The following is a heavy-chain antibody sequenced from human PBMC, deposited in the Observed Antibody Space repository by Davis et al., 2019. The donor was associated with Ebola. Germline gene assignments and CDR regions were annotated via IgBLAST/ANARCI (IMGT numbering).Heavy chain of an antibody. CDR3: AKTVTTSSRGFDP. D-gene: IGHD4-17*01. Sequence: PSETLSLTCSVSGVSINSGGYYWTWIRQHPGKGLEWIGYLYHSGSTYYNPSLKSRVAISVDTSKNQFSLKLTSVTAADTAVYYCAKTVTTSSRGFDPWGQGTLVTVSS. CDR1: GVSINSGGYY. J-gene: IGHJ5*02. CDR2: LYHSGST. V-gene: IGHV4-31*03.